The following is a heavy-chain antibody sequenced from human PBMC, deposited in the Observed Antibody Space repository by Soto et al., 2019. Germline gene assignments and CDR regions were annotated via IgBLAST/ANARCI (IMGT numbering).Heavy chain of an antibody. Sequence: PWVPLRLSCSASGLTFSSYAMSWACQAQRKGLEWVSAISGSGGSTYYADSVKGRFTISRDNSKNTLYLQMNSLRAEDTVVYYCAKDLSSSWYGDAFDIWGQGTMVTVSS. D-gene: IGHD6-13*01. CDR3: AKDLSSSWYGDAFDI. J-gene: IGHJ3*02. CDR1: GLTFSSYA. CDR2: ISGSGGST. V-gene: IGHV3-23*01.